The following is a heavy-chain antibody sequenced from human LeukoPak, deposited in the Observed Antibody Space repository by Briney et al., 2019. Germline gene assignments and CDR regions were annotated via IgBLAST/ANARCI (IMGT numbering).Heavy chain of an antibody. J-gene: IGHJ6*03. CDR3: ARANDWYYYYMDV. V-gene: IGHV4-34*01. D-gene: IGHD1-1*01. CDR2: INHSGST. CDR1: GGSFSGYY. Sequence: SETLSLTCAVYGGSFSGYYWGWIRQPPGKGLEWIGEINHSGSTYYNPSLKSRVTISVDTSKNQFSLKLSSVTAADTAVYYCARANDWYYYYMDVWGKGTTVTVSS.